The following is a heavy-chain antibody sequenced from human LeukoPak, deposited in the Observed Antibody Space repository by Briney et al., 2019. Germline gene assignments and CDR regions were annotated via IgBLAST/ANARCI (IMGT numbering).Heavy chain of an antibody. Sequence: GGSLRLSCAASGFTFSSHGMHWVRQAPGRGLEWVAVIWYDGSNKYYADSVKGRFTISRDNSKNTLYLQMNSLRAEDTAVYYRAKDGYKTTVTQIIDYWGQGTLVTVSS. V-gene: IGHV3-33*06. CDR3: AKDGYKTTVTQIIDY. CDR1: GFTFSSHG. D-gene: IGHD4-17*01. CDR2: IWYDGSNK. J-gene: IGHJ4*02.